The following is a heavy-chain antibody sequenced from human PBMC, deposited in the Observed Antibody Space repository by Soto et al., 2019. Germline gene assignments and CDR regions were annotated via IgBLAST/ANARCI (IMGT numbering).Heavy chain of an antibody. J-gene: IGHJ5*02. V-gene: IGHV3-48*02. D-gene: IGHD5-18*01. CDR2: ISMSNSPK. CDR1: GFTFSTYS. CDR3: ARDLGTGYSGFDP. Sequence: PVGSLSLSCAASGFTFSTYSMNWVRQAPGKGLEWVSFISMSNSPKYYADSVKGRFTISRDNAHNSLYLQMNSLRDEDTAVYYCARDLGTGYSGFDPWGQGTLVTVSS.